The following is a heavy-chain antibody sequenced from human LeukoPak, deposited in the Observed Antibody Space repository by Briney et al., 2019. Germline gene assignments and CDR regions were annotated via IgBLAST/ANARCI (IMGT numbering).Heavy chain of an antibody. V-gene: IGHV4-39*01. CDR3: ASLPRGGSYLGGFDY. J-gene: IGHJ4*02. D-gene: IGHD1-26*01. CDR1: GGSISSSSYY. CDR2: IYYSGSA. Sequence: SETLSLTCTVSGGSISSSSYYWGWIRQPPGKGLEWIGSIYYSGSAYYNPSLKSRVTISVDTSKNQFSLKLSSVTAADTAVYYCASLPRGGSYLGGFDYWGQGTLVTVSS.